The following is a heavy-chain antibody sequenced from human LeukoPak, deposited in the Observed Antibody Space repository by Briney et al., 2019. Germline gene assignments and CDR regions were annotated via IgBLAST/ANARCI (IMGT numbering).Heavy chain of an antibody. D-gene: IGHD3-10*01. CDR3: ASRWFGDTGAFDI. CDR1: GGSFSGYY. V-gene: IGHV4-34*01. CDR2: INHSGST. Sequence: SETLSLTCAVYGGSFSGYYWSWIRQPPGKGLEWIGEINHSGSTNYNPSLKSRVTISVDTSKNQFSLKLSSVTAADTAVYYCASRWFGDTGAFDIWGQGSMVTVSS. J-gene: IGHJ3*02.